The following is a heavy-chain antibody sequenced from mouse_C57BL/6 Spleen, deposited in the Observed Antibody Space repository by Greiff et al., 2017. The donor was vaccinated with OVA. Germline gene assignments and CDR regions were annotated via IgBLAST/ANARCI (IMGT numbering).Heavy chain of an antibody. CDR2: FYPGSGSI. Sequence: QVQLKQSGAELVKPGASVKLSCKASGYTFTEYTIYWVKQRSGQGLEWIGWFYPGSGSIKYNEKFKDKVTLTADKSSSTVYMELSRLTSEVSAVYFCASHGYYGNSYDAMDYWGQGTSVTVSS. V-gene: IGHV1-62-2*01. CDR1: GYTFTEYT. CDR3: ASHGYYGNSYDAMDY. J-gene: IGHJ4*01. D-gene: IGHD1-1*01.